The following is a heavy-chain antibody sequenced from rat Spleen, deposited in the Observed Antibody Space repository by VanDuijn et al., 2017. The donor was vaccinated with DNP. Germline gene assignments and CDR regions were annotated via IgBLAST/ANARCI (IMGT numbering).Heavy chain of an antibody. V-gene: IGHV5-25*01. Sequence: EVQLVESGGGLVQPGRSMKLSCAASGFTFSNYYMAWVRQAPTKGLEWVASISTGGGNTYYRDSVMGRFTFSRDNPKSSLYLQMSSLRSEDTATYYCASWAPIAPLSTSNYWGQGVMVTVSS. CDR3: ASWAPIAPLSTSNY. CDR2: ISTGGGNT. J-gene: IGHJ2*01. D-gene: IGHD1-2*01. CDR1: GFTFSNYY.